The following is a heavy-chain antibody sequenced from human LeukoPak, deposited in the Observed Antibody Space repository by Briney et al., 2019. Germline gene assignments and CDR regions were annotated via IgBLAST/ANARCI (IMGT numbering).Heavy chain of an antibody. V-gene: IGHV1-8*01. CDR3: ARGPRTWIQLWQGDY. CDR2: VNPNSGNT. J-gene: IGHJ4*02. D-gene: IGHD5-18*01. CDR1: GYTFTSYD. Sequence: ASVKVSCKASGYTFTSYDINWVRQDTGQGLEWMGWVNPNSGNTGYAQKFQGRVTMTRKTSISTAYMELSSLRSEDTAVYYCARGPRTWIQLWQGDYWGQGTLVTVSS.